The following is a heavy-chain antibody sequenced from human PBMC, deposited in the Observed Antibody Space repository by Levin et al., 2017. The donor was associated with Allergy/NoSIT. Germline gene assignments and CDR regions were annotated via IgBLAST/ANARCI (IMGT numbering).Heavy chain of an antibody. CDR1: GYTFTSYG. CDR3: AREPYSYGYNWFDP. D-gene: IGHD5-18*01. CDR2: ISAYNGNT. J-gene: IGHJ5*02. Sequence: GASVKVSCKASGYTFTSYGISWVRQAPGQGLEWMGWISAYNGNTNYAQKLQGRVTMTTDTSTSTAYMELRSLRSDDTAVYYCAREPYSYGYNWFDPWGQGTLVTVSS. V-gene: IGHV1-18*01.